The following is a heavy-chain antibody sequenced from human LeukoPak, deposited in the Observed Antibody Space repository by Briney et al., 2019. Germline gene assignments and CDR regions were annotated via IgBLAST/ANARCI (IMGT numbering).Heavy chain of an antibody. CDR1: GLSFSTYA. Sequence: GGSLRLSCVGSGLSFSTYAVSWVRQAPGKGLEWVSVIGSRGDDIHYADSVEGRFAISRDNSKNTVYLQMNSLRVEAAAVYYCAPRLPLYGMDVWGQGTTVTVSS. CDR2: IGSRGDDI. CDR3: APRLPLYGMDV. J-gene: IGHJ6*02. D-gene: IGHD2-15*01. V-gene: IGHV3-23*01.